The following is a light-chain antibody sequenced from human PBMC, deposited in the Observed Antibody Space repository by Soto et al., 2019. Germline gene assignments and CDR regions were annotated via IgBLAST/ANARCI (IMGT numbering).Light chain of an antibody. CDR1: QSISSW. J-gene: IGKJ2*01. CDR3: QQYNSYPYT. V-gene: IGKV1-5*01. CDR2: DAS. Sequence: DIQMTQSPSTLSASVGDRVTITCRASQSISSWLAWYQQKPGKAPKLLIYDASSLESGVPSRFSGSGSGTEFTLTISSLQPDDFVTYYCQQYNSYPYTFGQGTNLEIK.